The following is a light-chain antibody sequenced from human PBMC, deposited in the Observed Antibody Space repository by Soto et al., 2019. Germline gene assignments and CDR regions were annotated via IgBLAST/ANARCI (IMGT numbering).Light chain of an antibody. Sequence: QSALTQPASVSGSPGQSIIISCTGTSSDVGAFNYVSWYQQHPGKAPKLLIYEVSNRPSGVSSRFSGSKSGNTASLTISGLQAEDEADYYCSSYSSSSTVFGTG. J-gene: IGLJ1*01. CDR2: EVS. V-gene: IGLV2-14*01. CDR3: SSYSSSSTV. CDR1: SSDVGAFNY.